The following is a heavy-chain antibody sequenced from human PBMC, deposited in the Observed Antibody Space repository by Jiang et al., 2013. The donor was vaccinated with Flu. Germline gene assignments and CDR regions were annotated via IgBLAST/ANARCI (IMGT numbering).Heavy chain of an antibody. D-gene: IGHD5-18*01. CDR1: GFTYSNSA. J-gene: IGHJ4*02. V-gene: IGHV1-58*01. Sequence: EVKKPGTSVKVSCKASGFTYSNSAVQWVRQARGQRLEWIGWIVVGSGNAEYAHKFQERVTITTDMSASTAYMELNSLRSEDTAVYYCARGVGGYSHGYLLYWGQGTLVTVSA. CDR2: IVVGSGNA. CDR3: ARGVGGYSHGYLLY.